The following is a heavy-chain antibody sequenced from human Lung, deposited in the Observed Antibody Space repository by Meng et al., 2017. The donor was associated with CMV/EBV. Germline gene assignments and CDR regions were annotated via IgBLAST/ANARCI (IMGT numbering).Heavy chain of an antibody. CDR2: INPSSGGT. CDR3: ARERLLREPPYYGMDV. V-gene: IGHV1-2*02. Sequence: SVKVSXKASGYTFTAYYMHWVRQAPGQGLEWMGWINPSSGGTIYAQNFQGRVTMTTDTSNSTAYMEVSRLTSDDTAVYYCARERLLREPPYYGMDVWGQGTTVTVSS. CDR1: GYTFTAYY. J-gene: IGHJ6*02. D-gene: IGHD3-10*01.